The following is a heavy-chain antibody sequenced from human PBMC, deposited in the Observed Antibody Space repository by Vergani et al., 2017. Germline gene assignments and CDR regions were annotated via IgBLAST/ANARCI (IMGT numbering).Heavy chain of an antibody. CDR3: ASGRKDEHDGLSRPRGFVDY. V-gene: IGHV1-69*01. CDR2: IIPIFGTA. J-gene: IGHJ4*02. Sequence: QVQLVQSGAEVKKPGSSVKVSCKASGGTFSSYAISWVRQAPGQGLEWMGGIIPIFGTANYAQKFQGRVTITADESTSTAYMELSSLRSEDTAVYYCASGRKDEHDGLSRPRGFVDYWGQGTLVTVSS. D-gene: IGHD3-9*01. CDR1: GGTFSSYA.